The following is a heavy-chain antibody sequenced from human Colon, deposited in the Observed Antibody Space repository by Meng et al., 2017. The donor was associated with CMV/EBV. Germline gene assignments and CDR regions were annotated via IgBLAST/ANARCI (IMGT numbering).Heavy chain of an antibody. V-gene: IGHV1-2*02. CDR1: GYTFTGYY. J-gene: IGHJ5*02. D-gene: IGHD1-1*01. CDR2: INPNSGGT. CDR3: ARDAAYSWKGANWFDP. Sequence: ASVKVSCKASGYTFTGYYLHWVRQAPGQGLEWMGWINPNSGGTNYAQKFQGRVTMTRDTSIITAYTELSRLRSDDTAVYYCARDAAYSWKGANWFDPWGQGTLVTVSS.